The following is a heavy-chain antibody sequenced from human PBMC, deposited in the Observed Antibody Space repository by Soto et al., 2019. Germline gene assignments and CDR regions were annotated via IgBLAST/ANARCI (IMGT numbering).Heavy chain of an antibody. V-gene: IGHV4-39*01. J-gene: IGHJ4*02. CDR2: IYYSGST. Sequence: QLQLQESGPGLVKPSETLSLTCTVSGGSISSSSYYWGWIRQPPGKGLEWIGSIYYSGSTYYNPSLKSRVTISVDTSKNQFSLKLSSVTAADTAVYYCARRGRRDRNKWDYWGQGTLVTVSS. CDR3: ARRGRRDRNKWDY. CDR1: GGSISSSSYY. D-gene: IGHD1-26*01.